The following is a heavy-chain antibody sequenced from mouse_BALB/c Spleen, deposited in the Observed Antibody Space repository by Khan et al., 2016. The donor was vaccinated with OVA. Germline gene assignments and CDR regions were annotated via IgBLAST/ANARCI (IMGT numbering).Heavy chain of an antibody. CDR3: ASHLTGSLAY. CDR2: ISTGGDYT. J-gene: IGHJ3*01. Sequence: VELVESGGDLAKPGGSLKLSCAASGFTFSSYSMPWVRQTPDKRLEWVATISTGGDYTYYPHNVKGRSTISRDNAKNTLYLQMSSLKSEDAAVYCCASHLTGSLAYWGQGTLVTVSA. V-gene: IGHV5-6*01. CDR1: GFTFSSYS. D-gene: IGHD4-1*01.